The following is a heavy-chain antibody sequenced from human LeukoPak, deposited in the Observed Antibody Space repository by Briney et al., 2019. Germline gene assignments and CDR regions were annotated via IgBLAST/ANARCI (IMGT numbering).Heavy chain of an antibody. CDR3: ARQPTVTPPHFDY. D-gene: IGHD4-17*01. V-gene: IGHV4-59*01. CDR2: IYYSGST. Sequence: PSETLSLTCTVSGGSISSYYWSWIRQPPGKGLEWIGYIYYSGSTNYNPSLKSRVTISVDASKNQFSLKLSSVTAADTAVYYCARQPTVTPPHFDYWGQGTLVTVSS. J-gene: IGHJ4*02. CDR1: GGSISSYY.